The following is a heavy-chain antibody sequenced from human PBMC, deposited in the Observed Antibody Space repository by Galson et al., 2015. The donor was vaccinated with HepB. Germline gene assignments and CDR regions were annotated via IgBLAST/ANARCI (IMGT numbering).Heavy chain of an antibody. J-gene: IGHJ4*02. CDR1: GYTFTSYA. D-gene: IGHD2-2*01. V-gene: IGHV7-4-1*02. CDR2: INTNTGNP. CDR3: AREYCSTTSCYPDY. Sequence: SVKVSCKASGYTFTSYAMNWMRQAPGQGLEWMGWINTNTGNPTYAQGFTGRFVFSLDTSVSTAYLQISSLKAEDTAVYYCAREYCSTTSCYPDYWGQGTLVTVSS.